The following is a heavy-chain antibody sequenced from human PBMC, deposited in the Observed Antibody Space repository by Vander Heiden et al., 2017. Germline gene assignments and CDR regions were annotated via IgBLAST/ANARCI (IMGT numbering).Heavy chain of an antibody. CDR1: GGSITSYH. D-gene: IGHD3-16*01. CDR2: FYYSGST. J-gene: IGHJ5*02. V-gene: IGHV4-59*01. Sequence: QVQLQESGPGLVKPSETLSLTCTVSGGSITSYHWSWIRQPPGKGLEWIGNFYYSGSTNLNPALKSRVTMSVDTSKNQFSLKLSSVTAADTALYYCARDSSGGYNWFDPWGQGILVAVSS. CDR3: ARDSSGGYNWFDP.